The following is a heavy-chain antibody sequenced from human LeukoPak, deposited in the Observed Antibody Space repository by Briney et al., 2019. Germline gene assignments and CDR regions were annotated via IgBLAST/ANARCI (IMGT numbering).Heavy chain of an antibody. CDR2: ITWNGGST. V-gene: IGHV3-20*04. Sequence: GGSLRLSCAASGFTFNDYGMSWVRQAPGQGPEWVSGITWNGGSTDYAASVEGRFTISRDNAKNSLYLRMNSLRDEDTALYYCSKGGGSKRHSYYYYVDVWGKGTTVTVSS. D-gene: IGHD2-15*01. J-gene: IGHJ6*03. CDR3: SKGGGSKRHSYYYYVDV. CDR1: GFTFNDYG.